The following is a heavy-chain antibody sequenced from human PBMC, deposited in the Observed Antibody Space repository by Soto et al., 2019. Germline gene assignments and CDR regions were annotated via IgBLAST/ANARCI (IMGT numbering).Heavy chain of an antibody. CDR2: INQSGST. D-gene: IGHD6-13*01. Sequence: QVQLQQWGAGLLKPSETLSLTCAVYGGSFSGYYWSWIRQPPGKGLEWIGEINQSGSTNYNPSLTSRVTISVDTSKNQFSRKLSSVTAADTAVYYCARGHASPPKSSSWYQVSSYYYYYGMDVWGQGTTVTVSS. J-gene: IGHJ6*02. CDR3: ARGHASPPKSSSWYQVSSYYYYYGMDV. CDR1: GGSFSGYY. V-gene: IGHV4-34*01.